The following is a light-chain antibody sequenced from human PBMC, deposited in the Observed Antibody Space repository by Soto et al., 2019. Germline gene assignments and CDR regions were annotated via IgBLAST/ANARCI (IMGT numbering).Light chain of an antibody. V-gene: IGKV3-11*01. CDR1: ESVSRY. CDR3: QQRSNWPST. Sequence: EIVLTQSPATLSLSPGNRATLSCRASESVSRYLAWYQQKPGQAPRLLIYDASNRATGIPARFSGSGSGTDFTLTIPSLEPEDFAVYYCQQRSNWPSTFGGGTKVEIK. J-gene: IGKJ4*01. CDR2: DAS.